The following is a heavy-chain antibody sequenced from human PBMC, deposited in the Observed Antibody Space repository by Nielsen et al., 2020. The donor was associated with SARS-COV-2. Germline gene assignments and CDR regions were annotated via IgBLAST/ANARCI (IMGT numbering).Heavy chain of an antibody. D-gene: IGHD4-17*01. CDR3: AKDSYGDYGAFDM. Sequence: GGSLRLSCTASGLKFDDYAMHWVRQAPGKGLEWVSYISWNGGNTGYEDSVKGRFTISRDNARNSLYLQMSSLTTEDTALYYCAKDSYGDYGAFDMWGQGTMVTVSS. V-gene: IGHV3-9*01. J-gene: IGHJ3*02. CDR1: GLKFDDYA. CDR2: ISWNGGNT.